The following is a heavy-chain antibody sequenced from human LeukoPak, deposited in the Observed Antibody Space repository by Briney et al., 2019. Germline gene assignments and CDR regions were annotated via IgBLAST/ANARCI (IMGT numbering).Heavy chain of an antibody. J-gene: IGHJ4*02. V-gene: IGHV3-21*01. D-gene: IGHD2-2*01. CDR2: FKTNSGQV. CDR3: ARRVVVPAAPYYFDY. Sequence: GGSLRLSCVASGFTFSAYAMNWVRLAPGKGLEWVSTFKTNSGQVYYAESVRGRFTISRDNAKNTLYLQMNSLRAEDTAVYYCARRVVVPAAPYYFDYWGQGTLVTVSS. CDR1: GFTFSAYA.